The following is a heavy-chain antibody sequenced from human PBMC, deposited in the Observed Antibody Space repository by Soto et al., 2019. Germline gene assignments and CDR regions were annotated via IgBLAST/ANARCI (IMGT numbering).Heavy chain of an antibody. V-gene: IGHV1-69*01. D-gene: IGHD3-9*01. CDR1: GGTFSSYA. J-gene: IGHJ6*02. CDR3: ARDGANDILTGYFRAGAYGMDV. Sequence: QVQLVQSGAEVKKPGSSVKVSCKASGGTFSSYAISWVRQAPGQWLEWMGGLSPIFGTPNYAQKFQGGVTITADESTSTAYIELSSLRSEDTAVYYCARDGANDILTGYFRAGAYGMDVWGQGTTVTVSS. CDR2: LSPIFGTP.